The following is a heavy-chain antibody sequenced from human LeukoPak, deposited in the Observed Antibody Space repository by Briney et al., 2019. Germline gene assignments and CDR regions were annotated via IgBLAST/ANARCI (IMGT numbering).Heavy chain of an antibody. D-gene: IGHD2-15*01. J-gene: IGHJ6*03. CDR2: IHYSGST. CDR3: ARGYCSGGSCYSYYYYNYMDV. Sequence: NPSETLSLTCTVSGGSISSSSYYWGWIRQPPGKGLEWIGSIHYSGSTNYNPSFKSRVTISVDTSKNQFSLKLSSVTAADTAVYYCARGYCSGGSCYSYYYYNYMDVWGKGTTVTVSS. CDR1: GGSISSSSYY. V-gene: IGHV4-39*07.